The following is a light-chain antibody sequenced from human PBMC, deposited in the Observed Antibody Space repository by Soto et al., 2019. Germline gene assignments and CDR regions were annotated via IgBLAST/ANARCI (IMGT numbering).Light chain of an antibody. CDR1: SSDVGGYNY. V-gene: IGLV2-14*01. J-gene: IGLJ3*02. CDR3: NSYRTNYTWL. Sequence: QSALTQPASVSGSPGQSITISCTGTSSDVGGYNYVSWYQQHPGKAPKLIIYEVSNRHSGVSNRFSGSKSGNTASLPISGLQAEDEADYYCNSYRTNYTWLFGGGTKLTVL. CDR2: EVS.